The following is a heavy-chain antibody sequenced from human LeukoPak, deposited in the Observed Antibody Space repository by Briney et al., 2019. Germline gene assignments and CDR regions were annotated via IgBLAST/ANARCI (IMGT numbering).Heavy chain of an antibody. D-gene: IGHD3-10*01. CDR3: ARGANYGSGSYSAYYFDY. Sequence: SETLSLTCTVSDLSLSSGYYWGWIRQPPGKGLEWIGEINHSGSTNYNPSLKSRVTISVDTSKNQFSLKLSSVTAADTAVYYCARGANYGSGSYSAYYFDYWGQGTLVTVSS. CDR1: DLSLSSGYY. CDR2: INHSGST. V-gene: IGHV4-34*01. J-gene: IGHJ4*02.